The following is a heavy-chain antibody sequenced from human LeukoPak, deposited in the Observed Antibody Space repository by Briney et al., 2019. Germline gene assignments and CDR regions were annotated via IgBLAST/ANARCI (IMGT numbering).Heavy chain of an antibody. CDR2: ISWNSGSI. V-gene: IGHV3-9*01. CDR1: GFTFADYA. Sequence: GRSLRLSCAASGFTFADYAMHWVRQAPGKGLEWASGISWNSGSIGYADSVKGRFTISRDNAKNSLYLQMNSLIAEDTAFYYCAKDSYGSGSSNYFDYWGQGTLVTVSS. J-gene: IGHJ4*02. D-gene: IGHD3-10*01. CDR3: AKDSYGSGSSNYFDY.